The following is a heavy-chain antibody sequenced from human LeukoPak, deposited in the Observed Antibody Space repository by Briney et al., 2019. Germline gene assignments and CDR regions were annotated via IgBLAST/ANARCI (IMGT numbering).Heavy chain of an antibody. CDR3: ARLTDLTGSKHYYVDV. CDR2: INHSGNT. CDR1: GGSFSGYY. Sequence: PSETLSLTCAVYGGSFSGYYWSWIRQPPGKGLEWIGEINHSGNTNYNPSLKSRVTISIVTSKNQFSLKLSSVTAADTAVYYCARLTDLTGSKHYYVDVWGKGTTVTVSS. J-gene: IGHJ6*03. V-gene: IGHV4-34*01. D-gene: IGHD3-9*01.